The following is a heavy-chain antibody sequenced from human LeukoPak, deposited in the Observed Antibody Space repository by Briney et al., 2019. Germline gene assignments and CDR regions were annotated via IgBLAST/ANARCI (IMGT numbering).Heavy chain of an antibody. J-gene: IGHJ4*02. V-gene: IGHV7-4-1*02. Sequence: ASVKVSCKASGYTFTPYAINWVRQAPGQGLEWMGWINTNTGHPTYAQGFTGRFVFSLGTSVSTTYLQISSLKAEDTAVYYCARGAVANGRYYFDYWGQGTLVTVSS. CDR2: INTNTGHP. CDR1: GYTFTPYA. D-gene: IGHD6-19*01. CDR3: ARGAVANGRYYFDY.